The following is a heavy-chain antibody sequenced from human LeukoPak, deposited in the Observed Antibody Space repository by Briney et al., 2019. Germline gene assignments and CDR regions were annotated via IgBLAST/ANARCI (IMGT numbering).Heavy chain of an antibody. D-gene: IGHD1-26*01. J-gene: IGHJ4*02. CDR1: GFTFSRHW. V-gene: IGHV3-74*01. Sequence: PGGSLRLSCAASGFTFSRHWMNWVRQAPGMGLEWVSRINSDGSSTSYADSVKGRFTISRDNSKNTLYLQMNSLRAEDTAVYYCAKDIFTAGGATIRDDYWGQGTLVTVSS. CDR3: AKDIFTAGGATIRDDY. CDR2: INSDGSST.